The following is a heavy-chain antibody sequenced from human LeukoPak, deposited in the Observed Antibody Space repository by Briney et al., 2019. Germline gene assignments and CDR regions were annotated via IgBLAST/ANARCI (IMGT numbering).Heavy chain of an antibody. CDR2: IKQDGSEK. D-gene: IGHD3-10*01. CDR3: ARGRRGVIPIPFDY. CDR1: GFTFITNW. Sequence: GGSLRLSCAASGFTFITNWMSWVRQAPGKWLEWVANIKQDGSEKYYVDSVKCRFTISRDNAKNSLYLQMNSLRAEDTAVYYCARGRRGVIPIPFDYWGQGTLVTVSS. V-gene: IGHV3-7*01. J-gene: IGHJ4*02.